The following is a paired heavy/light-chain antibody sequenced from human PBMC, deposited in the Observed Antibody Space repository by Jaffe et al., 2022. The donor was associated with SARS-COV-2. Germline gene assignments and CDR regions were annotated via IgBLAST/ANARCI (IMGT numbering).Light chain of an antibody. CDR3: QQYGSSPYT. V-gene: IGKV3-20*01. CDR2: GAS. J-gene: IGKJ2*01. CDR1: QSVSSSY. Sequence: EIVLTQSPGTLSLSPGERATLSCRASQSVSSSYLAWYQQKPGQAPRLLIYGASDKATGIPDRVSGSGSGTDFTLTISRLEPEDFAVYYCQQYGSSPYTFGQGTKLEIK.
Heavy chain of an antibody. J-gene: IGHJ4*02. Sequence: EVQLVESGEDLVQPGGSLRLSCAASGFTFSNYAMHWVRQTPGRGLEYVSAISGDGVSTYYADSVKGRFTISRDNSKNTLYLQMGSLRVEDMAVYYCARRGSSQWFFSDYWGQGALVTVSS. CDR3: ARRGSSQWFFSDY. V-gene: IGHV3-64*02. CDR1: GFTFSNYA. D-gene: IGHD3-22*01. CDR2: ISGDGVST.